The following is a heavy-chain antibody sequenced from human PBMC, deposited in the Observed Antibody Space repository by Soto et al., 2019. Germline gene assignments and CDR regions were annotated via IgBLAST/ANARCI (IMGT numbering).Heavy chain of an antibody. CDR3: ARAVEADYNWNWSPMDV. Sequence: GGSLRLSCAASGFTFSSYAMHWVRQAPGKGLEWVAVISYDGSNKYYADSVKGRFTISRDNSKNTLYLQMNSLRAEDTAVYYCARAVEADYNWNWSPMDVWGQGTTVTVSS. V-gene: IGHV3-30-3*01. J-gene: IGHJ6*02. D-gene: IGHD1-7*01. CDR1: GFTFSSYA. CDR2: ISYDGSNK.